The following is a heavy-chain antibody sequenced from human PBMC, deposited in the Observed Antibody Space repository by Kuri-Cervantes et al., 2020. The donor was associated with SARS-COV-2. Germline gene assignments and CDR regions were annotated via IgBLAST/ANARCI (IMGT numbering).Heavy chain of an antibody. CDR1: AYTFTAYY. D-gene: IGHD2-15*01. CDR2: INPYNGDT. J-gene: IGHJ4*02. V-gene: IGHV1-2*02. CDR3: ARDPGYCSGGTCLDY. Sequence: ASVKVSCKASAYTFTAYYIHWVRQAPGQGLEWMGWINPYNGDTNYAQKFQGRVTLTRDTSISTAYMELNRLRSDDTAVYHCARDPGYCSGGTCLDYWGQGTLVTVSS.